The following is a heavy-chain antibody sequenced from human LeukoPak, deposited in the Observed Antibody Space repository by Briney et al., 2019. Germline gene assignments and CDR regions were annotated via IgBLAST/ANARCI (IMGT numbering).Heavy chain of an antibody. J-gene: IGHJ2*01. V-gene: IGHV1-2*02. Sequence: ASVNVSCKASVYTFTGHYMHWVRQAPGQGLEAMGWITPNSGGTNYAQKFQGRVSMTRDTTISTAYMELTRLRSDDTAGYYCARYSSGLYFDLWGRGTLVTVSS. D-gene: IGHD6-19*01. CDR2: ITPNSGGT. CDR3: ARYSSGLYFDL. CDR1: VYTFTGHY.